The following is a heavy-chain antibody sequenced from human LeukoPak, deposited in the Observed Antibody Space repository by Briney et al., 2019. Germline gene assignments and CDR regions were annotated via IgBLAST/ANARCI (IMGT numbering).Heavy chain of an antibody. V-gene: IGHV3-74*01. CDR1: GFSFSSYW. D-gene: IGHD2-21*01. CDR2: ITSDGSST. J-gene: IGHJ4*02. Sequence: QPGGSQTLFCAASGFSFSSYWMHWVRQAPGKGLVWVSRITSDGSSTNYADSVKGRFTISRDNAKDTLYLQMNSLRAGDTAVYYCARALPYSSQGTYRCQGTLVTV. CDR3: ARALPYSSQGTY.